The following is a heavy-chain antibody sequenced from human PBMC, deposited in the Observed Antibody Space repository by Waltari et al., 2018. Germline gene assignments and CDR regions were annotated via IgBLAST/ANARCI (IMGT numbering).Heavy chain of an antibody. CDR2: INHSGRP. D-gene: IGHD6-13*01. CDR3: ARGGAAADFVDY. J-gene: IGHJ4*02. V-gene: IGHV4-34*01. CDR1: GGSFCGYY. Sequence: QVQLQQWGAGLFKPSETLSLTCAVYGGSFCGYYWSWIRQPPGKGLEWIGEINHSGRPNYNPSLKSRVTISVDTSKNQFSLKLSSVTAADTAVYYCARGGAAADFVDYWGQGTLVTVSS.